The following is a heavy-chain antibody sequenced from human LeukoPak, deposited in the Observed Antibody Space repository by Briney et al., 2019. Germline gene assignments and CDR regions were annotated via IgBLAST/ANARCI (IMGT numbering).Heavy chain of an antibody. D-gene: IGHD3-16*02. CDR2: INPNSGGT. Sequence: ASVKVSCKASGYTFTGYYMHWVRQAPGQGLEWMGWINPNSGGTNYAQKFQGRDTMTRDTSTSTAYMELSSLRSDDTAVYYCARDGIMITFGGVIVDFDYWGQGTLVTVSS. CDR3: ARDGIMITFGGVIVDFDY. CDR1: GYTFTGYY. J-gene: IGHJ4*02. V-gene: IGHV1-2*02.